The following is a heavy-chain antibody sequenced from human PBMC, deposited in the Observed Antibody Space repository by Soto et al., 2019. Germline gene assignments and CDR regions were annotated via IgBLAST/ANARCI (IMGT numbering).Heavy chain of an antibody. CDR1: GGSFSCYY. CDR2: INHSGST. CDR3: ARGMGVTYFDY. J-gene: IGHJ4*02. V-gene: IGHV4-34*01. Sequence: SETLSLTCAVYGGSFSCYYWSWIRQPPGKGLEWIGEINHSGSTNYNPSLKSRVTISVDTSKNQFSLKLSSVTAADTAVYYCARGMGVTYFDYWGQGTLVTVSS. D-gene: IGHD3-10*01.